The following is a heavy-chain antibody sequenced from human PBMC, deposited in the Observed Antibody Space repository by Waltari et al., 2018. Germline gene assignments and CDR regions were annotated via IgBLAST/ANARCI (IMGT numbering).Heavy chain of an antibody. CDR1: GFTISRVG. D-gene: IGHD1-1*01. J-gene: IGHJ4*02. CDR3: VGWNDPINS. V-gene: IGHV3-7*01. CDR2: IGPDGSDK. Sequence: EAQLVQSGGGLVQPGGSLTLSCAASGFTISRVGMTWIRQAPGQGLQWVAHIGPDGSDKYYVDSVKGRFTISRDNAENSLLLQMSSLRVEDTALYYCVGWNDPINSWGQGTLVAVSS.